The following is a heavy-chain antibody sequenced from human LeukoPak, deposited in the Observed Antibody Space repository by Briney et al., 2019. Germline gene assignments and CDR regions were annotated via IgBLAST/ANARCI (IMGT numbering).Heavy chain of an antibody. D-gene: IGHD2-15*01. CDR3: ARDSVDIVVVVAATWSTGADY. V-gene: IGHV3-30-3*01. J-gene: IGHJ4*02. CDR1: GFTFSSYA. CDR2: ISYDGGNK. Sequence: GGSLRLSCAASGFTFSSYAMHWVRQAPGKGLEWVAVISYDGGNKYYADSVKGRFTISRDNSKNTLYLQMNSLRAEDTAVYYCARDSVDIVVVVAATWSTGADYWGQGTLVTVSS.